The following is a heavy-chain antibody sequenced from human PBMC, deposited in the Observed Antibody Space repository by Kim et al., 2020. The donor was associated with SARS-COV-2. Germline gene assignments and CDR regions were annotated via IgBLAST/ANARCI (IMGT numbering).Heavy chain of an antibody. V-gene: IGHV4-34*01. D-gene: IGHD3-10*01. J-gene: IGHJ2*01. Sequence: SETLSLTCAVYGGSFSGYYWSWIRQPPGKGLEWIGEINHSGSTNYNPSLKSRVTISVDTSKNQFSLKLSSVTAADTAVYYCARGEPVLLWFGESPYFDLWGRGPLVTVSS. CDR3: ARGEPVLLWFGESPYFDL. CDR2: INHSGST. CDR1: GGSFSGYY.